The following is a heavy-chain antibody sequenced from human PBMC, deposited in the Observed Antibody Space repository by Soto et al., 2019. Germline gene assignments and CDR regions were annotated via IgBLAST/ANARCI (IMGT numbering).Heavy chain of an antibody. CDR2: INHRGSA. Sequence: TSETLSLTCAVSGASVSSTYGWSWVRQPPGKGPEWIGEINHRGSANYNPSLKSRVTISVDISKSQFSLRLTSVTAADTAVYYCARYNAASGTYYFDFWGQGALVTVSS. CDR3: ARYNAASGTYYFDF. V-gene: IGHV4-4*02. CDR1: GASVSSTYG. D-gene: IGHD6-13*01. J-gene: IGHJ4*02.